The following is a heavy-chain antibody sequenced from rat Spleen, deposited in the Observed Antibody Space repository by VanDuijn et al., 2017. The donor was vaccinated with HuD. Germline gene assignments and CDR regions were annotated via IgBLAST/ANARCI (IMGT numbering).Heavy chain of an antibody. V-gene: IGHV3-4*01. J-gene: IGHJ4*01. Sequence: EIQLQESGPGLVKPSQSLSLTCSVTGYTITSGYDWSWIRKFPGNKMEWMGYISYSGSTNYNPSLKSRISITRDTSKNQFFLQLNSVTTEDTATYYCASKGYSSYRGYVMDAWGQGASVTVSS. CDR2: ISYSGST. CDR3: ASKGYSSYRGYVMDA. D-gene: IGHD1-2*01. CDR1: GYTITSGY.